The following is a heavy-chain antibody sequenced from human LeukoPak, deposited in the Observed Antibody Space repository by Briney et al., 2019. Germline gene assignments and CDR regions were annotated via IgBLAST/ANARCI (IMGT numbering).Heavy chain of an antibody. D-gene: IGHD3-22*01. V-gene: IGHV4-34*01. CDR1: GGSFSGYY. J-gene: IGHJ6*03. CDR2: INHSGST. CDR3: ARPARRRIVVVKDYYYMDV. Sequence: PSETLSLTCAVYGGSFSGYYWSWIRQPPGKGLEWIGEINHSGSTNYNPSLKSRVTISVDASKNQFSLKLSSVTAADTAVYYCARPARRRIVVVKDYYYMDVWAKGPRSPSP.